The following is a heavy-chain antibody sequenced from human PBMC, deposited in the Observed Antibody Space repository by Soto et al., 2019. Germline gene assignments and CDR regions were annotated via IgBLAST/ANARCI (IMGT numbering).Heavy chain of an antibody. J-gene: IGHJ6*02. CDR3: AKSTVTYLSVGYGMDV. CDR1: GFTFSSYA. Sequence: GGSLRLSCAASGFTFSSYAISWVRPAPGEGLEWVSAISGSGGSTYYADSVKGRFTISRDNSKNTLYLQMNSLRAEDTAVYYCAKSTVTYLSVGYGMDVWGQGTTVTVSS. V-gene: IGHV3-23*01. CDR2: ISGSGGST. D-gene: IGHD4-17*01.